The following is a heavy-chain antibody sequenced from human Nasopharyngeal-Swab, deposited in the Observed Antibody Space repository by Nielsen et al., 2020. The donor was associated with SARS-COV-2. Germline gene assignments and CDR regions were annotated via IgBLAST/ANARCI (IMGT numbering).Heavy chain of an antibody. V-gene: IGHV3-13*01. CDR1: GFTFSSYD. CDR3: ARDRVDSSSWGYYYYGMDV. Sequence: GESLKISCAASGFTFSSYDMHWVRQATGKGLEWVSAIGTAGDTYYPGSVKGRFTISRENAKNSLYLQMNSLRAGDTAAYYCARDRVDSSSWGYYYYGMDVWGQGTTVTVSS. J-gene: IGHJ6*02. CDR2: IGTAGDT. D-gene: IGHD6-13*01.